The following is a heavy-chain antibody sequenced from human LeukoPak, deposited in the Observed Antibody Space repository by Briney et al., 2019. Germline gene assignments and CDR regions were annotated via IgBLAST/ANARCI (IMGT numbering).Heavy chain of an antibody. D-gene: IGHD3-22*01. CDR2: INWNGSST. Sequence: PGGSLRLSCAASGFTFDDYGMSWVRHAPGKGLEWVSGINWNGSSTGYADSVKGRFTISRDNAKNSLYLQMNSLRAEDTALYYCARTYDSSGLDAFDIWGQGTMVTVSS. J-gene: IGHJ3*02. CDR1: GFTFDDYG. CDR3: ARTYDSSGLDAFDI. V-gene: IGHV3-20*04.